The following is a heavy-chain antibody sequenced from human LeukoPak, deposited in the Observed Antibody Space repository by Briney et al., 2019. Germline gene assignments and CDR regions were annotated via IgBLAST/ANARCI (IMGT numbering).Heavy chain of an antibody. CDR1: GFTFSSYA. V-gene: IGHV3-30*02. CDR2: IRYDGSNK. J-gene: IGHJ6*03. Sequence: PGRSLRLSCAASGFTFSSYAMHWVRQAPGKGLEWVAFIRYDGSNKYYADSVKGRFTISRDNSKNTLYLQMNSLRAEDTAVYYCAKDGWPHDFWSGYFYYYYYMDVWGKGTTVTVSS. CDR3: AKDGWPHDFWSGYFYYYYYMDV. D-gene: IGHD3-3*01.